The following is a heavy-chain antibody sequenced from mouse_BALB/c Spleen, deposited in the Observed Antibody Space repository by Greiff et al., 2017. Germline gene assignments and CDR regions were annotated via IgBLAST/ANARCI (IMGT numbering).Heavy chain of an antibody. J-gene: IGHJ3*01. CDR1: GYTFTSYW. V-gene: IGHV1-5*01. CDR3: TRNDRYDGPFAY. CDR2: IYPGNSDT. D-gene: IGHD2-14*01. Sequence: VQLQQSGTVLARPGASVKMSCKASGYTFTSYWMHWVKQRPGQGLEWIGAIYPGNSDTSYNQKFKGKAKLTAVTSTSTAYMALSSLTNEDSAVYCCTRNDRYDGPFAYWGQGTLVTVSA.